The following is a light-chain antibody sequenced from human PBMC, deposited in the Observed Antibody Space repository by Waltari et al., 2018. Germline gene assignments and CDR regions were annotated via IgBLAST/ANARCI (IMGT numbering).Light chain of an antibody. Sequence: QSVLTQPPSMSGTPGQRVTISCSGSNFNIGSNYVYWYQQFPGMAPQLLIYRNTEPPSGVPARFSASKAGASASLAISGLRSEDEADYHCAAWDDSLSGRVFGGGTKLTV. J-gene: IGLJ2*01. CDR3: AAWDDSLSGRV. CDR1: NFNIGSNY. V-gene: IGLV1-47*01. CDR2: RNT.